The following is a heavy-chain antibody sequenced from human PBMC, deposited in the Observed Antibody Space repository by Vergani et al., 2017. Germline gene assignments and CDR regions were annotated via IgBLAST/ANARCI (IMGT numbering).Heavy chain of an antibody. CDR1: GYSFTNYW. D-gene: IGHD3-22*01. CDR3: ARLYGRDSSGSKYFDY. Sequence: EVQLVQSGAESNKPGESLKISCQISGYSFTNYWIGWVRQMPGKGLEWMGIIHPADSDTRYSPSFQGQVPISVDKSISTAYLQRSSLRASDSAMYYCARLYGRDSSGSKYFDYWGQGTLVTVSS. J-gene: IGHJ4*02. CDR2: IHPADSDT. V-gene: IGHV5-51*01.